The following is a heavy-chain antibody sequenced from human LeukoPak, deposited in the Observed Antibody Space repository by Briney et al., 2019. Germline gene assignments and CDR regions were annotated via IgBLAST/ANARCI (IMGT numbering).Heavy chain of an antibody. CDR3: ARHFSSYYYYMDV. D-gene: IGHD3-3*02. Sequence: PSETLSLTCTVSGGSISSTIYYWGWIRQPPGKGLEWIGSIYSSGSTYYNPSLKSRVTISVDTSKNQFSLKLSSVTAADTAGYYCARHFSSYYYYMDVWGKGTTVTVSS. J-gene: IGHJ6*03. V-gene: IGHV4-39*01. CDR2: IYSSGST. CDR1: GGSISSTIYY.